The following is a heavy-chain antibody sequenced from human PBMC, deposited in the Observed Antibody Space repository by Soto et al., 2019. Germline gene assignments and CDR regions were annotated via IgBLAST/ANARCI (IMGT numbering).Heavy chain of an antibody. D-gene: IGHD2-2*01. Sequence: GGSLRLSCAASGFIFSNAWINWVRQAPGKGLEWVGRVKSKTDGGTTDFAAPVKGRFAISRDDSKNTLYLQMNSLRAEDTAVYYCAKVGCSSTSFYYYYYYYYMDVWGKGNTVTVSS. J-gene: IGHJ6*03. CDR3: AKVGCSSTSFYYYYYYYYMDV. CDR1: GFIFSNAW. V-gene: IGHV3-15*07. CDR2: VKSKTDGGTT.